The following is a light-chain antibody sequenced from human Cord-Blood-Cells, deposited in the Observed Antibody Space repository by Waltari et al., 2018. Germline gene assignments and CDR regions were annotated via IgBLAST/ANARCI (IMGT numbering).Light chain of an antibody. CDR1: SSDVGGYNY. J-gene: IGLJ2*01. V-gene: IGLV2-14*01. CDR3: SSYTSSSTVV. CDR2: YVS. Sequence: QSALTQPASVSGSPGQSITISCTGTSSDVGGYNYVSWYQQHPGKTPKLMIYYVSNGPSGVSNRFSGSKAGHTAPLTISWLQAEDEADYYCSSYTSSSTVVFGGGTKLTVL.